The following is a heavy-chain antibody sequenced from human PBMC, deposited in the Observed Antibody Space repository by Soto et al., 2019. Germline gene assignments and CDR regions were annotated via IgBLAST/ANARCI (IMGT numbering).Heavy chain of an antibody. CDR3: VRGRVMITFGVVIVIDY. D-gene: IGHD3-16*02. V-gene: IGHV1-8*01. CDR1: GYTFTSYD. J-gene: IGHJ4*02. CDR2: INPNTGYT. Sequence: QVQLVQSGAAMKKPGASVKVSCKASGYTFTSYDINWVRQATGQGLEWMGWINPNTGYTDYAQKFQDRVTMTWNTSITTAYMELSSLRSEDTAVYYCVRGRVMITFGVVIVIDYWGQGSPVTVSS.